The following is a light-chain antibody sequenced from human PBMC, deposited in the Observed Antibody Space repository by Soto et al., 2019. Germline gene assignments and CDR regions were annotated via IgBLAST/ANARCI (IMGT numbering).Light chain of an antibody. CDR2: LNS. J-gene: IGLJ1*01. CDR3: ATWDDSLNLLYV. Sequence: QSLLPQLPSASGTPGQRITISCSGDSSSIERNTVSWYQQLPGMAPKLLIYLNSRRPSGVPDRFSGSKSGTSASLAISGLQSEDDDEYYCATWDDSLNLLYVFGTGTKV. V-gene: IGLV1-44*01. CDR1: SSSIERNT.